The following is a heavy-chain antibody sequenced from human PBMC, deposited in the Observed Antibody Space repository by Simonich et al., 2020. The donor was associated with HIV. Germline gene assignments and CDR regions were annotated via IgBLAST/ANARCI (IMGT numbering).Heavy chain of an antibody. Sequence: QVQLVQSGTEVKKPGASVKVSCKASDYTFTTYAITWVRQAPGQGLDWMGRINTYNGNTHDAQKFQGRVTMTTDTSTSTAYIELRSLRSDDTAVYYCARDGANWGYFDYWGQGTLVTVSS. CDR2: INTYNGNT. V-gene: IGHV1-18*01. CDR1: DYTFTTYA. J-gene: IGHJ4*02. CDR3: ARDGANWGYFDY. D-gene: IGHD7-27*01.